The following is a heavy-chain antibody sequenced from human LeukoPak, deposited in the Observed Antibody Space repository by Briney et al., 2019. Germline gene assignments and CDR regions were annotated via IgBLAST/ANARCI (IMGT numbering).Heavy chain of an antibody. CDR2: IYYSGST. Sequence: KASETLSLTCTVSGGSISSYFWSWIRQPPGKGLEWIGYIYYSGSTNYNPSLKSRVTISVDTSKNQFSLKLSSVTAADTAVYYCARDLVGATTPLGYWGQGTLVTVSS. J-gene: IGHJ4*02. CDR1: GGSISSYF. D-gene: IGHD1-26*01. CDR3: ARDLVGATTPLGY. V-gene: IGHV4-59*01.